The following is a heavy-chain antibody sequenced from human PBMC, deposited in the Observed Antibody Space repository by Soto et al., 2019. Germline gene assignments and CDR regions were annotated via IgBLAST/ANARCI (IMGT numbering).Heavy chain of an antibody. CDR1: GYNFNTYG. Sequence: QVQLVQSGAEVKRPGASVRVSCKASGYNFNTYGISWVLRAPGQGLDWMVWISAYHGHTDYSQKFQARVTMTTDTSTNTVSMELLGLRSDDTDTYYCARGRTWGARDFDYWGQGTLVTVSS. CDR3: ARGRTWGARDFDY. J-gene: IGHJ4*02. V-gene: IGHV1-18*01. CDR2: ISAYHGHT. D-gene: IGHD3-16*01.